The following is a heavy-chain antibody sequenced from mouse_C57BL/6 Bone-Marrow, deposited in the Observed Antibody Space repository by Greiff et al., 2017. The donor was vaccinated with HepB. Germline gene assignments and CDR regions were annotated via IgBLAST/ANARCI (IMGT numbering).Heavy chain of an antibody. D-gene: IGHD3-1*01. V-gene: IGHV1-82*01. CDR2: IYPGDGDT. Sequence: QVQLQQSGPELVKPGASVKISCKASGYAFSSSWMNWVKQRPGKGLEWIGRIYPGDGDTNYNGKFKGKATLTADKSSSTAYMHLSSLTSEDSAVYFCARGGLRDYWGQGTTLTVSS. CDR3: ARGGLRDY. CDR1: GYAFSSSW. J-gene: IGHJ2*01.